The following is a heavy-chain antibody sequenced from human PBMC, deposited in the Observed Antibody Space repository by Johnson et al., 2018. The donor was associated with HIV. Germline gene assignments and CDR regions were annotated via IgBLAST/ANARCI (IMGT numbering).Heavy chain of an antibody. CDR2: ISWNSGSI. J-gene: IGHJ3*02. CDR3: AKVSVADAFDI. V-gene: IGHV3-9*03. D-gene: IGHD6-19*01. Sequence: LVESGGGLVQPGRSLRLSCAASGFTFDDYAMHWVRQAPGKGLEWVSGISWNSGSIGYADSVKGRFTISRDNAKNSLYLQMNSLRAEDMALYYCAKVSVADAFDIWGQGTMVTVSS. CDR1: GFTFDDYA.